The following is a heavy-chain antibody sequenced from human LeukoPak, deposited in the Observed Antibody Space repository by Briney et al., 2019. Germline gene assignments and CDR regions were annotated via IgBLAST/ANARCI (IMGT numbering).Heavy chain of an antibody. CDR3: TRRGNYSPAGMDV. CDR2: IYYSGST. D-gene: IGHD3-10*01. CDR1: GVSTSSSTYS. Sequence: PSETLSLTCTVSGVSTSSSTYSWDWIRQPPGKGLEWIGCIYYSGSTHYNPSLKSRVSFSIDTSKNQFSLSLSSVTAADTAVYYCTRRGNYSPAGMDVWGQGTTVIVSS. V-gene: IGHV4-39*01. J-gene: IGHJ6*02.